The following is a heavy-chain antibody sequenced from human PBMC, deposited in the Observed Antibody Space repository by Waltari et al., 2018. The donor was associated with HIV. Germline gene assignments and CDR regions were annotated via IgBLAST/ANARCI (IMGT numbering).Heavy chain of an antibody. CDR1: GYSISSGYY. V-gene: IGHV4-38-2*01. CDR3: ARGTIPQE. Sequence: QVQLQESGPGLVKPSETLSLTCAVSGYSISSGYYWGWIRQPPGKGLEWIGSIYHSGSTYYNPSLKSRVTISVDTSKNQFSLKLSSVTAADTVVYYCARGTIPQEWGQGTLVTVSS. D-gene: IGHD2-8*01. J-gene: IGHJ4*02. CDR2: IYHSGST.